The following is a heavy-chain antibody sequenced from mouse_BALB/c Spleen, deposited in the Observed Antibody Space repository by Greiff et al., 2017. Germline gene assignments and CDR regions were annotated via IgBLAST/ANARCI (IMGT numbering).Heavy chain of an antibody. CDR3: ARLLDYYGLFDY. CDR1: GFDFSRYW. D-gene: IGHD1-2*01. J-gene: IGHJ2*01. V-gene: IGHV4-1*02. CDR2: INPDSSTI. Sequence: EVKVVESGGGLVQPGGSLKLSCAASGFDFSRYWMSWVRQAPGKGLEWIGEINPDSSTINYTPSLKDKFIISRDNAKNTLYLQMSKVRSEDTSLYYCARLLDYYGLFDYWGQGTTLTVSS.